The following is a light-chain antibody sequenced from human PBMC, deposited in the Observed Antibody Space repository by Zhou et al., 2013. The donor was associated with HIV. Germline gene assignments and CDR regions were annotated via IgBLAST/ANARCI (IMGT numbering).Light chain of an antibody. V-gene: IGKV3-20*01. CDR3: QQYGDSPVT. CDR1: QSVSASY. Sequence: EIVLTQSPDTLSLSPGQRATLSCRSSQSVSASYLAWYQKRPGHPPKLAVYGASKRAANIPDRFGGSGSGADFVLTITRLEPEDFAIYYCQQYGDSPVTFGQGTRLE. CDR2: GAS. J-gene: IGKJ5*01.